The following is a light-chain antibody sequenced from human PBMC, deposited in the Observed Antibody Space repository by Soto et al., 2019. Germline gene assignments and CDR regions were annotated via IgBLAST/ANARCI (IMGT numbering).Light chain of an antibody. J-gene: IGKJ1*01. CDR3: IQGVPAPLT. Sequence: DIVRTQSPLSLSFTPGGPASISCRSSQSLLHSNGNNYLDWYLQKPGQSPQLLIYLVSNLASGVPDRFGGSGSGTDITLKISRVEAEDVGGYYCIQGVPAPLTVGQGTNVKIK. CDR1: QSLLHSNGNNY. CDR2: LVS. V-gene: IGKV2-28*01.